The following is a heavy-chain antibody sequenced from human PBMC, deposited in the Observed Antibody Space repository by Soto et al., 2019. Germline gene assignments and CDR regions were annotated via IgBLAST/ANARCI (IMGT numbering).Heavy chain of an antibody. V-gene: IGHV1-46*01. Sequence: ASVKVSCKASGYTFTSYYMHWVRQAPGQGLEWMGIINPSGGSTSYAQKFQGRVTMTKDTSTSTVYMELSSLRSEDTAVYYCVTGSGWYRSWFDPWGQGTLVTVSS. J-gene: IGHJ5*02. CDR2: INPSGGST. CDR1: GYTFTSYY. D-gene: IGHD6-19*01. CDR3: VTGSGWYRSWFDP.